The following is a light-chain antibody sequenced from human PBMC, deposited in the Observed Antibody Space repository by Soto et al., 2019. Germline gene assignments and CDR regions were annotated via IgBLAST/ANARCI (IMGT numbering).Light chain of an antibody. V-gene: IGKV3-20*01. CDR2: GAS. Sequence: EIVLTQSPGTLSLSPGERATLSCRARQSVSSSYLAWYQQKPGQAPRLLIYGASSRATGIPDRFSGSGSGTDFTLTISRLEPEDFAVYYCQLRGTFGPGTKVDIK. CDR1: QSVSSSY. CDR3: QLRGT. J-gene: IGKJ3*01.